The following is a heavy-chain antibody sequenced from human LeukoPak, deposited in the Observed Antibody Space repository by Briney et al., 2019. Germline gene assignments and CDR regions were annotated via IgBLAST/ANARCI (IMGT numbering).Heavy chain of an antibody. J-gene: IGHJ4*02. CDR2: ISWNSGSI. CDR1: GFTFDDYA. Sequence: GGSLRLSCAASGFTFDDYAMHWVRHAPGKGLEWVSGISWNSGSIGYADSVKGRFTISRDNAKNSLYLQMNSLRAEDTALYYCAKDKVAVALYYFDYWGQGTLVTVSS. CDR3: AKDKVAVALYYFDY. D-gene: IGHD6-19*01. V-gene: IGHV3-9*01.